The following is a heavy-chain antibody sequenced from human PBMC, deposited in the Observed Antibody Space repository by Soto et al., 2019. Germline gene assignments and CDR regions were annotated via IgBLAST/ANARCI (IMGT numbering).Heavy chain of an antibody. J-gene: IGHJ5*02. V-gene: IGHV3-73*01. CDR2: IRSKANSYAT. Sequence: PGGSLRLSCAASGFTFSGSAMHWVRQASGKGLEWVGRIRSKANSYATAYAASVKGRFTISRDDSKNTAYLQMNSLKTEDTAVYYCTRHVSASFSSSSNWFDPWGQGTLVTVSS. D-gene: IGHD6-13*01. CDR1: GFTFSGSA. CDR3: TRHVSASFSSSSNWFDP.